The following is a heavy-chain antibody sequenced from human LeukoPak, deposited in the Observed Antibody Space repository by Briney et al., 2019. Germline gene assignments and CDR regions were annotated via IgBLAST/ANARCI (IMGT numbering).Heavy chain of an antibody. CDR3: ARDAVVAVAGMYYFDY. CDR1: GFTFSSYW. J-gene: IGHJ4*02. CDR2: IKQDGSEK. V-gene: IGHV3-7*01. D-gene: IGHD6-19*01. Sequence: PGGSLRLSCAASGFTFSSYWMSWVRQAPGKGLEWVANIKQDGSEKYYVDSVKGRFTISRDNAKNSLYLQMNSLRAADTAVYYCARDAVVAVAGMYYFDYWGQGTLVTVSS.